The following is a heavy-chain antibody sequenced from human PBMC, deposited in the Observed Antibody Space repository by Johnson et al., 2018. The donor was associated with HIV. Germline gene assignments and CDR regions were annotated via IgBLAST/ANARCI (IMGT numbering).Heavy chain of an antibody. CDR1: GFTFSTYA. V-gene: IGHV3-64*07. J-gene: IGHJ3*02. Sequence: VQLVESGGGLVQPGGSLRLSCAASGFTFSTYAMHWVRQAPGKGLEYISAISNNGGSTYYAESVRGRFTISRDNSKNTVYLQMGSLRAEDTAVYYCARDAPRRIAVADPKDGHDAFDIWGQGTMVTVSS. D-gene: IGHD6-19*01. CDR3: ARDAPRRIAVADPKDGHDAFDI. CDR2: ISNNGGST.